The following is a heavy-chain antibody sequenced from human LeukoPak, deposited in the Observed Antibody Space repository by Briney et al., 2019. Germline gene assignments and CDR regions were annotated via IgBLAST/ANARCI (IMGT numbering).Heavy chain of an antibody. CDR1: GGSISSYY. D-gene: IGHD4-17*01. CDR3: ARHVFPYGDPRGYFDY. CDR2: IYYSGST. J-gene: IGHJ4*02. V-gene: IGHV4-59*08. Sequence: PSETLSLTCTVSGGSISSYYWSWIRQPPGKGLEWIGYIYYSGSTNYNPSLKSRVTISVDTSKNQFSLKLSSVTAADTAVYYCARHVFPYGDPRGYFDYWGQGTLVTVSS.